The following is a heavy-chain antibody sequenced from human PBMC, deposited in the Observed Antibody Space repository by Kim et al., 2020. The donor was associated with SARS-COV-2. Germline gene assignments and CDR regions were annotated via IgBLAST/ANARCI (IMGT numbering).Heavy chain of an antibody. CDR3: TRLLPEDNWFDP. J-gene: IGHJ5*02. V-gene: IGHV4-39*01. Sequence: TPPPKSRVTISVVTSKNQFALKLSSVTAADTDVYYCTRLLPEDNWFDPWGQGNLVTVSS.